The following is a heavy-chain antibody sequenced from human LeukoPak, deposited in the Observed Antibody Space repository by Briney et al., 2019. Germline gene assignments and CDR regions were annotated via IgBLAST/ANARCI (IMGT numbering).Heavy chain of an antibody. CDR3: ARDCLGYCSSTSCCLNAFDI. Sequence: GGSLRLSGAASGLTFSDYYMSWIRQAPGKGLEWVSYMSSSGGTIYYADSVKGRFTISRDNAKNSLYLQMNSLRAEDTAVYYCARDCLGYCSSTSCCLNAFDIWGQGTMVTVSS. V-gene: IGHV3-11*04. J-gene: IGHJ3*02. CDR2: MSSSGGTI. D-gene: IGHD2-2*01. CDR1: GLTFSDYY.